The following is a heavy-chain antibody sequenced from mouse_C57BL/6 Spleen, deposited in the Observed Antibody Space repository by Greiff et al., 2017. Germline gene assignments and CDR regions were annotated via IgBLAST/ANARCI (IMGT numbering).Heavy chain of an antibody. D-gene: IGHD2-4*01. CDR3: ARHENDYDQVARDY. CDR2: ISNGGGST. Sequence: EVQLVESGGGLVQPGGSLKLSCAASGFTFSDYYMYWVRQTPEKRLEWVAYISNGGGSTYYPDTVKGRFTISRDNAKNTLYLQMSRLKSEDTAMYYCARHENDYDQVARDYWGQGTSVTVSS. CDR1: GFTFSDYY. V-gene: IGHV5-12*01. J-gene: IGHJ4*01.